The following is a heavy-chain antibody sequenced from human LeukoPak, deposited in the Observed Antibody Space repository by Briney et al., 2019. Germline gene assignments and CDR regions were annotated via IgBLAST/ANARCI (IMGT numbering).Heavy chain of an antibody. J-gene: IGHJ4*02. V-gene: IGHV1-18*01. CDR1: GYTFTSYG. Sequence: ASVKVSCKASGYTFTSYGISWVRQAPGQGLEWMGWISAYNGNTNYAQKLQGRVTMTTDTSTSTAYMELRSLRSDDTAVYYCARSPSYYYDSSGYYGYYFVYWGQGTLVTVSS. D-gene: IGHD3-22*01. CDR3: ARSPSYYYDSSGYYGYYFVY. CDR2: ISAYNGNT.